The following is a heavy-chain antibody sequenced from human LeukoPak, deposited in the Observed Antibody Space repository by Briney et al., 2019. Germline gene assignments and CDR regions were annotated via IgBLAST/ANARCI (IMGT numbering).Heavy chain of an antibody. CDR1: GFTFSSYE. Sequence: GGSLRPSCAAPGFTFSSYEMNWVRQAPGKGLEWVSYISSSGSTKYYADSVKGRFTISRDNAKNSLYLQMNTLRAEDTAFYYCARALYYYDSSGYYTPGWGQGTLVTVSS. CDR3: ARALYYYDSSGYYTPG. CDR2: ISSSGSTK. V-gene: IGHV3-48*03. D-gene: IGHD3-22*01. J-gene: IGHJ4*02.